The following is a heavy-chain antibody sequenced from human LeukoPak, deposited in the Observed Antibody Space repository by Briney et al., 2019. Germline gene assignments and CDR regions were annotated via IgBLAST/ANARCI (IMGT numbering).Heavy chain of an antibody. CDR3: ATGSQQLVSLDY. Sequence: GGSLRLSCAASGFTFSSFWMSWVRQAPGKGLEWVANIKQDGSEKYYVDSVKGRFTISRDNSKNTLYLQMNSLRAEDTAVYYCATGSQQLVSLDYCGQGTLVTVSS. D-gene: IGHD6-13*01. CDR2: IKQDGSEK. V-gene: IGHV3-7*01. J-gene: IGHJ4*02. CDR1: GFTFSSFW.